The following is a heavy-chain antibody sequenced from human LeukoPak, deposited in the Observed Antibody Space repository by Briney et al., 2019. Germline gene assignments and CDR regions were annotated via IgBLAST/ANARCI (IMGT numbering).Heavy chain of an antibody. D-gene: IGHD1-1*01. CDR1: GGSISSSNW. J-gene: IGHJ4*02. V-gene: IGHV4-4*02. CDR2: IYHSGST. CDR3: ARANWNDVGYFDY. Sequence: PSETLSLTCAVSGGSISSSNWWSWVRQPPGKGLEWIGEIYHSGSTNYNPSLKCRVTISVDKSKNQFSLKLSSVTAADTAVYYCARANWNDVGYFDYWGQGTLVTVSS.